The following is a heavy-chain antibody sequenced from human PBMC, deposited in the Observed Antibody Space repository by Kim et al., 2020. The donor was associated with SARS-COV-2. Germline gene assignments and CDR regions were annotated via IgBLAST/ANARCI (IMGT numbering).Heavy chain of an antibody. D-gene: IGHD1-26*01. V-gene: IGHV1-46*01. CDR3: ARDLGYSGTIDY. J-gene: IGHJ4*02. Sequence: NYEQKFRSRARVTREPSTTTVYMELSSLRSEDTDVYYCARDLGYSGTIDYWGQGTLVTVSS.